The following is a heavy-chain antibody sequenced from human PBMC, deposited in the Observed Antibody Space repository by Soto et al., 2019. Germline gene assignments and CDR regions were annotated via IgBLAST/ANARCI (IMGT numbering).Heavy chain of an antibody. CDR3: VKHRSVDY. CDR2: ISSSGGPT. CDR1: GFSFSSYA. V-gene: IGHV3-64D*06. J-gene: IGHJ4*02. Sequence: WGSLRICCSLCGFSFSSYAMRWVRQAPGKGLEYVSSISSSGGPTYYADSVKGRFTISRDNSKNTLYLQMSSVRAEDTAVYYCVKHRSVDYWGQGTMVTVSS.